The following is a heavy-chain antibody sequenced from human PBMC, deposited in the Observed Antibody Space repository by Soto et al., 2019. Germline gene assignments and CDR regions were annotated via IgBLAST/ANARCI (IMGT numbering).Heavy chain of an antibody. J-gene: IGHJ4*02. V-gene: IGHV1-46*03. CDR1: GYTLTSYY. CDR3: AKDGRNYYDSSGYPDY. CDR2: INPSGGST. D-gene: IGHD3-22*01. Sequence: ASVKVSCKASGYTLTSYYMHWVRQAPGQGLEWMGIINPSGGSTSYAQKFQGRVTMTRDTSTSTVYMELSSLRSEDTAVYYCAKDGRNYYDSSGYPDYWGQGTLVTVSS.